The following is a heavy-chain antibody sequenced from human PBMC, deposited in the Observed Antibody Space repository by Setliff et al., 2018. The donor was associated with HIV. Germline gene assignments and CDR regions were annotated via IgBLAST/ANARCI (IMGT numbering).Heavy chain of an antibody. Sequence: GGSLRLSCAVSGFSFRTYWMSWVRQAPGKGLEWVANIQQDGSGKYYVDSVKGRFTISRDNAKNSLYLQMNSLRAEDTALYYCARDSGVATIRKSALDYWGQGTLVTVSS. CDR1: GFSFRTYW. V-gene: IGHV3-7*03. J-gene: IGHJ4*02. CDR3: ARDSGVATIRKSALDY. CDR2: IQQDGSGK. D-gene: IGHD5-12*01.